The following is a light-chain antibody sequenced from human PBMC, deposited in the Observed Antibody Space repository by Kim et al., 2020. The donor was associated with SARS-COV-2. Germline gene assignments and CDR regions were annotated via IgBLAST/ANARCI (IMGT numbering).Light chain of an antibody. CDR3: SSYTSSSTLV. V-gene: IGLV2-14*03. CDR1: SSDVGGYKD. J-gene: IGLJ1*01. Sequence: QSITSSCTGTSSDVGGYKDVSWYQQHPGKAPKFLIYDVSNRPSVVSNRFSGSKSGNTASLTISGLQAEDEADYYCSSYTSSSTLVFGTGTKVTVL. CDR2: DVS.